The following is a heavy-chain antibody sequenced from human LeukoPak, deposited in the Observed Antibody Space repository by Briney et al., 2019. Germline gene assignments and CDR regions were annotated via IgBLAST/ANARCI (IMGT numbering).Heavy chain of an antibody. Sequence: SETLSLTCTVSGGSISSYYWSWIRQPPGKGLEGIGYIYYSGSTNYNPSLKSRVTISVDTSKNQFSLKLSSVTAADTAVYYCARDSGADYYDSSGYTDAFDIWGQGTMVTVSS. J-gene: IGHJ3*02. CDR1: GGSISSYY. CDR3: ARDSGADYYDSSGYTDAFDI. V-gene: IGHV4-59*01. CDR2: IYYSGST. D-gene: IGHD3-22*01.